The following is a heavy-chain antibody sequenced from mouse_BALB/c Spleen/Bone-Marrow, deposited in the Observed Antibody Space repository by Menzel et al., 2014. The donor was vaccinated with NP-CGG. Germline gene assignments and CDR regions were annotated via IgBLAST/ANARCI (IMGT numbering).Heavy chain of an antibody. D-gene: IGHD2-14*01. CDR1: GYAFSSYW. J-gene: IGHJ4*01. Sequence: VKVVESGAELVRPGSSVKISCKASGYAFSSYWMNWVKRRPGQGLEWIGQIYPGDGDTNYIGKFKGKATLTADKSSSTAYMQLSSLTSEDSAVYFCARYYRNDYFALDYWGQGTSVTVSS. CDR3: ARYYRNDYFALDY. V-gene: IGHV1-80*01. CDR2: IYPGDGDT.